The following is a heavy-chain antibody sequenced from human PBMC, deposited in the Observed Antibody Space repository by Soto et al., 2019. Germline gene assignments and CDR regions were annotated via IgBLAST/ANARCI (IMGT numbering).Heavy chain of an antibody. D-gene: IGHD6-19*01. J-gene: IGHJ4*02. CDR1: GFTFSNVW. Sequence: EVQLVESGRGLVKPGGSLRLSCAASGFTFSNVWMSWVRQAPGKGLEWVGRIRSKTDGGTTDYAAPVKGRFIISRDDSKNTVSLQMNSLKTEDTAVYYCRTQWLDWGQGTLVTVSS. CDR3: RTQWLD. V-gene: IGHV3-15*01. CDR2: IRSKTDGGTT.